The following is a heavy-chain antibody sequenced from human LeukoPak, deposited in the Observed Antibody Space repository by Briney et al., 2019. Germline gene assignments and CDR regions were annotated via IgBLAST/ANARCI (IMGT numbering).Heavy chain of an antibody. Sequence: AETLSLTCTVSGGSIRSSSYYGGWVRQPPGKGLEWIGSIYYSGSTYYNPSLKSRVTISVDTSKNQFSLKLSSVTAADTAVYYCARLLDYDSSGYYYGSWFDPWGQGTLVTVSS. CDR1: GGSIRSSSYY. CDR2: IYYSGST. J-gene: IGHJ5*02. D-gene: IGHD3-22*01. V-gene: IGHV4-39*01. CDR3: ARLLDYDSSGYYYGSWFDP.